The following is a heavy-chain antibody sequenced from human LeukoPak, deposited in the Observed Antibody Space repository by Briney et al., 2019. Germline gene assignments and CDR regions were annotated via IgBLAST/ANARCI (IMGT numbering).Heavy chain of an antibody. V-gene: IGHV4-39*07. CDR3: ARATKSYYDFWSGYSDPLYYFDY. CDR2: IYYSGST. CDR1: GGSISSSSYY. Sequence: SETLSLTCTVSGGSISSSSYYWGWIRQPPGKGLEWIVSIYYSGSTYYNPSLKSRVTISVDTSKNQFSLKLSSVTAADTAVYYCARATKSYYDFWSGYSDPLYYFDYWGQGTLVTVSS. D-gene: IGHD3-3*01. J-gene: IGHJ4*02.